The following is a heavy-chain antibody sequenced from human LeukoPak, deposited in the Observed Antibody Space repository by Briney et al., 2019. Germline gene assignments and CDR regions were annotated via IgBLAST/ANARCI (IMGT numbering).Heavy chain of an antibody. CDR3: ARDGTAPGLYFDL. CDR1: GFTFTDYW. CDR2: IRPAGGEK. J-gene: IGHJ4*01. V-gene: IGHV3-7*01. D-gene: IGHD6-13*01. Sequence: GGSLRLSCAVSGFTFTDYWMNWVRQAPGKGLEWAASIRPAGGEKSYVDSVRGRFTISRDNTKSSLYLQMRSLWPEDTAVYYCARDGTAPGLYFDLWGRGTLVTVSS.